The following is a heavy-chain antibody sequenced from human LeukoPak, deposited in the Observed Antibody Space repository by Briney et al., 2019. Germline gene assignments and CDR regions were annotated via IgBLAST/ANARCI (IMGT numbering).Heavy chain of an antibody. D-gene: IGHD5-24*01. V-gene: IGHV3-73*01. J-gene: IGHJ3*02. CDR1: GFTFSGSA. CDR2: IRSKANSYAT. CDR3: TKHLELATIKDDAFEI. Sequence: GGSLRLSCAASGFTFSGSAMHWVRQASGNGLEWVGRIRSKANSYATAYAASVKGRFTISRDDSKNTAYLQMNSLKTEDTAVNYCTKHLELATIKDDAFEIWGQGTMVTVFS.